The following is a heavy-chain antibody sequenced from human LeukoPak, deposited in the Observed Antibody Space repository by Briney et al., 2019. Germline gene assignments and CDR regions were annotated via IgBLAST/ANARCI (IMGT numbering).Heavy chain of an antibody. V-gene: IGHV4-34*01. J-gene: IGHJ4*02. Sequence: PSETLSLTCAVYGGSFSGYYWSWIRQPPGKGLEWIGEINHSGSTNYNPSLKSRVTISVDTSKNQFSLKLSSVTAADTAVYYCARLRGRYYYGPGGKKNFDYWGQGTLVTVSS. CDR3: ARLRGRYYYGPGGKKNFDY. CDR2: INHSGST. D-gene: IGHD3-10*01. CDR1: GGSFSGYY.